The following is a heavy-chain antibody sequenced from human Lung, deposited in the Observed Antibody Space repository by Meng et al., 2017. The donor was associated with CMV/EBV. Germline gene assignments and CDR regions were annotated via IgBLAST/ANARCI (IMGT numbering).Heavy chain of an antibody. CDR1: GFTFDDYA. CDR2: ISWNSGSI. CDR3: AKDTVEGPNSYYFDY. J-gene: IGHJ4*02. D-gene: IGHD5-24*01. Sequence: GGSLRLXCAASGFTFDDYAMHWVRQAPGKGLEWVSGISWNSGSIGYADSVKGRFTISRDNAKNSLYLQMNSLRAEDTALYYCAKDTVEGPNSYYFDYWGQGKXVNGSS. V-gene: IGHV3-9*01.